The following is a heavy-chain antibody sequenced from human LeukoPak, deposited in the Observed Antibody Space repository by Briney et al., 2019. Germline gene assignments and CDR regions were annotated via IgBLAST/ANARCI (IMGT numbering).Heavy chain of an antibody. D-gene: IGHD4-23*01. J-gene: IGHJ4*02. CDR1: GFTFSSYA. CDR3: ARDEYGGVYFDY. V-gene: IGHV3-30-3*01. Sequence: GGSLRLPSAASGFTFSSYAIHWVRQAPGKGLEWVAVISYDASNKYYTGSVKGRFTISRDNSKNMLYLQMDSLRVEDTAVYHCARDEYGGVYFDYWGQGTLVTVSS. CDR2: ISYDASNK.